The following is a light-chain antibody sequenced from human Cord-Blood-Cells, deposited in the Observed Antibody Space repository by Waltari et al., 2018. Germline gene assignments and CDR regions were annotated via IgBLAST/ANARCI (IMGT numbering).Light chain of an antibody. CDR2: GAS. J-gene: IGKJ2*01. Sequence: EIVMTQSPATLSVSPGERATLSYRASQSVSSNLAWYQQKPGQAPRLLIYGASTRATGIPARFSGSGSGTEFTLTISSLQSEDFAVYYCQQYNNWPYTFGQGTKLEMK. CDR1: QSVSSN. V-gene: IGKV3-15*01. CDR3: QQYNNWPYT.